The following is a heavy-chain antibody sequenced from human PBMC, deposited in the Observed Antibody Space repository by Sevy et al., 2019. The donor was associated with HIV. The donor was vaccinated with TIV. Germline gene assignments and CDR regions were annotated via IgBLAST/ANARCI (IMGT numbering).Heavy chain of an antibody. CDR3: AKESYDSSGYYYSYYYGMDV. J-gene: IGHJ6*02. CDR2: ISYDGSNK. CDR1: GFTFSSYG. V-gene: IGHV3-30*18. D-gene: IGHD3-22*01. Sequence: GGSLRLSCAASGFTFSSYGMHWVRQAPGKGLEWVAVISYDGSNKYYADSVKGRFTISRDNSKNTLYLQMNSLRAEDTAVYYCAKESYDSSGYYYSYYYGMDVWGQGTTVTVSS.